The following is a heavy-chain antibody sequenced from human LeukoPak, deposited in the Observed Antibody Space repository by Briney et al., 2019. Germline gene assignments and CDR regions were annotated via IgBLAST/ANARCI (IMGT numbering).Heavy chain of an antibody. CDR3: TTDRSDSDYGMDV. V-gene: IGHV3-15*01. CDR2: TKSKTDGGTT. D-gene: IGHD5-18*01. Sequence: GGSLRLSCAASGFTFSNAWMSWVRQAPGKGLEWVGRTKSKTDGGTTDYAAPVKGRFTISRDDSKNTLYLQMNSLKTEDTAVYYCTTDRSDSDYGMDVWGQGATVTVPS. J-gene: IGHJ6*02. CDR1: GFTFSNAW.